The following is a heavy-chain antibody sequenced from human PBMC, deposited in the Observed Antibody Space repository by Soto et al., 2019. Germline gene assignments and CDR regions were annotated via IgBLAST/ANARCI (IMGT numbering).Heavy chain of an antibody. Sequence: GGSLRLSCEASTFAFTFRNYGMRWVRLVPGKGLEWLAVISHDGDDQYYADSVKGRFTVSRDNVRNILYLQMNSLRSEDTALYFCEKGSVQQATLYYPAQRTLVTV. CDR1: TFAFTFRNYG. J-gene: IGHJ4*02. V-gene: IGHV3-30*03. D-gene: IGHD6-13*01. CDR2: ISHDGDDQ. CDR3: EKGSVQQATLYY.